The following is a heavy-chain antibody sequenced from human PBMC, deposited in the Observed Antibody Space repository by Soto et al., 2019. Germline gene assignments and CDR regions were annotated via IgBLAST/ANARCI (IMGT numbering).Heavy chain of an antibody. V-gene: IGHV4-59*01. Sequence: QVQLQESGPGLVKPSETLSLTCTVSGGSISSYYWSWIRQPPGKGLEWIGYIYYSGSTNYNPSLKSRVTISVDTSKNQFSLKLSSVTAADTAVYYCARGTDCGGDCLHYYYYGMDVWGQGTTVTVSS. J-gene: IGHJ6*02. D-gene: IGHD2-21*02. CDR3: ARGTDCGGDCLHYYYYGMDV. CDR1: GGSISSYY. CDR2: IYYSGST.